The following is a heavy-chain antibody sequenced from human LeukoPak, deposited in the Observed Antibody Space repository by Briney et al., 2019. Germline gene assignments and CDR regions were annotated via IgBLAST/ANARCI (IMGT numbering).Heavy chain of an antibody. CDR3: ARAYMTATRHFDS. CDR2: IIPIFGTP. D-gene: IGHD2-21*02. CDR1: GGTFSSYA. J-gene: IGHJ4*02. Sequence: ASVKVSCKASGGTFSSYAISWVRQAPGQGLEWMGGIIPIFGTPHYAQKFQGRVTITADASTSTAYMELSGLRSEDTAVYYCARAYMTATRHFDSWGQGTLVTVSS. V-gene: IGHV1-69*01.